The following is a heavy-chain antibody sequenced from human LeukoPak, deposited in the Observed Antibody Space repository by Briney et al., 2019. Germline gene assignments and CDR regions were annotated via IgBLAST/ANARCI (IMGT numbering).Heavy chain of an antibody. D-gene: IGHD3-9*01. Sequence: PSETLSLTCTVSGGSISSGGYYWSWIRQPPGKGLEWIGYIYHSGSTYYNPSLKSRVTISVDRSKNQFSLKLSSVTAADTAVYYCARVLFDVRSQVYYFDYWGQGTLVTVSS. CDR2: IYHSGST. J-gene: IGHJ4*02. CDR1: GGSISSGGYY. CDR3: ARVLFDVRSQVYYFDY. V-gene: IGHV4-30-2*01.